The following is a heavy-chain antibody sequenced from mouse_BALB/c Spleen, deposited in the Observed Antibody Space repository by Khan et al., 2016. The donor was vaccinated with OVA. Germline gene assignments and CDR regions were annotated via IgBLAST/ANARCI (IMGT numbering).Heavy chain of an antibody. D-gene: IGHD1-1*02. CDR3: GRGRDGSLAY. Sequence: QVQLQQSGVELVRPGTSVMVSCKASGYAFNNYMIEWVKQRPGQGLEWIGVVNPGSGGTTYNEKFKGKATLTADKSSNTAYMQLSSLTSDDSAVXFCGRGRDGSLAYWGQGTMVTVSA. J-gene: IGHJ3*01. V-gene: IGHV1-54*01. CDR2: VNPGSGGT. CDR1: GYAFNNYM.